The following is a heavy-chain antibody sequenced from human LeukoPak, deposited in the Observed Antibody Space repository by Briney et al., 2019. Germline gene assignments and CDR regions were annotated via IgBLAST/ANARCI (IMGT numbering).Heavy chain of an antibody. V-gene: IGHV1-8*01. D-gene: IGHD3-3*01. CDR2: MNPNSGNT. CDR3: ARGGKYYDFWSGYSHYYYYYMDV. J-gene: IGHJ6*03. CDR1: GYTFTSYD. Sequence: ASVKVSCKASGYTFTSYDINWVRQATGQGLEWMGWMNPNSGNTGYAQKFQGRVTMTRNTSISTAYMELSSLRSEDTAVYYCARGGKYYDFWSGYSHYYYYYMDVWGKGTTVTVSS.